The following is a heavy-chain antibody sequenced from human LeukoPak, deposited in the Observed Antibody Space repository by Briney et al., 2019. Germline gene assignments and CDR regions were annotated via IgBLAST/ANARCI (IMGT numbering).Heavy chain of an antibody. CDR3: ARVRRFYYDSSTKGAFDI. J-gene: IGHJ3*02. Sequence: NSSETLSLTCTVSGGSISSSSYYWGWIRQPPGKGLEWIGSIFYSGSTYYNPSLKSRVTISVDTSKKQFSLKLSSVTAADTAVYYCARVRRFYYDSSTKGAFDIWGQGTMVTVSS. D-gene: IGHD3-22*01. CDR2: IFYSGST. V-gene: IGHV4-39*07. CDR1: GGSISSSSYY.